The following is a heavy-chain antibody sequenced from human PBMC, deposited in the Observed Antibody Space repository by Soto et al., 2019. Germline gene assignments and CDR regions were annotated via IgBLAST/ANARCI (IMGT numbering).Heavy chain of an antibody. CDR2: IKDGGST. CDR3: ARGQEGIVATH. D-gene: IGHD5-12*01. J-gene: IGHJ4*02. CDR1: GGSLTGYY. V-gene: IGHV4-34*01. Sequence: QVQLQQWGAGLLKPSETLSLTCAVNGGSLTGYYWSWIRQPPGKGLEWIGEIKDGGSTNYSPSLRSRVTISADTSKNQCSLRLNSVTAADTAVYFCARGQEGIVATHWDQGTLVTVFS.